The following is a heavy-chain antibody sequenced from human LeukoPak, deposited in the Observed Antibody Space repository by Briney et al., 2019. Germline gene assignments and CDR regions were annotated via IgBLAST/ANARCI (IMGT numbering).Heavy chain of an antibody. D-gene: IGHD3-9*01. J-gene: IGHJ2*01. CDR3: ARVTQLRYFDWSYFDL. CDR2: VSASSSTT. CDR1: GFTFSSYS. V-gene: IGHV3-48*02. Sequence: GGSLRLSCVASGFTFSSYSMSWVRQAPGKGLEWVSYVSASSSTTHYADSMKGRFTISRDNANNELYLQMNSLRDEDTAVYYCARVTQLRYFDWSYFDLWGRGNLVTVSS.